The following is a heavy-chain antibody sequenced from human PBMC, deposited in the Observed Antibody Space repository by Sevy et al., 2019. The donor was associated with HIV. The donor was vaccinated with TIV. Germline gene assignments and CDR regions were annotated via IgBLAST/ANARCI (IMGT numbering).Heavy chain of an antibody. CDR3: AKDSRGKSYGDYKYYFDY. CDR1: GFTFSSYG. J-gene: IGHJ4*02. CDR2: ISCDGSNK. V-gene: IGHV3-30*18. Sequence: GGSLRLSCAASGFTFSSYGMHWVRQAPGKGLEWVAVISCDGSNKYYADSVKGRFTISRDNSKNTLYLQMNSLRAEDTAVYYCAKDSRGKSYGDYKYYFDYWGQGTLVTVSS. D-gene: IGHD4-17*01.